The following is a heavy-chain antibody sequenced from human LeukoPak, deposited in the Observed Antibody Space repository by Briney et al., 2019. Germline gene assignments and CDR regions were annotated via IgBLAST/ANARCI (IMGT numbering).Heavy chain of an antibody. CDR2: IYTSGST. J-gene: IGHJ3*02. CDR3: ARAPLGYCSSTGCYAFDI. CDR1: GGSISSYY. Sequence: SETLSLTCTVSGGSISSYYWSWIRQPAGKGLEWIGRIYTSGSTNYNPSLKSRVTMSVDTSKNQFSLKLSSVTAADTAVYYCARAPLGYCSSTGCYAFDIWGQGTMVTVSS. V-gene: IGHV4-4*07. D-gene: IGHD2-2*01.